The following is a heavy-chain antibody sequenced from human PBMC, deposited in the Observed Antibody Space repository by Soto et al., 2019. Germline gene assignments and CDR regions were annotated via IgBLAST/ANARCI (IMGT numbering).Heavy chain of an antibody. CDR1: GGSMSSYY. V-gene: IGHV4-59*01. D-gene: IGHD3-9*01. CDR3: ARTRDYDILTGYESWFDP. Sequence: SETLSLTCTVSGGSMSSYYWSWIRQPPGKGLEWIGYIYYTGSSNYNPSLKSRVTISIDTSNNQFSLKLSSVIAEDTAVYYCARTRDYDILTGYESWFDPWGQGTLVTVSS. CDR2: IYYTGSS. J-gene: IGHJ5*02.